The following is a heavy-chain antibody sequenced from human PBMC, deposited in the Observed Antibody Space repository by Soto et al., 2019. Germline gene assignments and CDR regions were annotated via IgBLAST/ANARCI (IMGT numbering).Heavy chain of an antibody. CDR1: GGSFSGYY. V-gene: IGHV4-34*01. Sequence: PSETLSLTCAVYGGSFSGYYWSWIRQPPGKGLEWIGEINHSGSTNYNPSLKSRITISVDTSKNQFSLKLSSVTAADTAVYYCARNGISGYDPFDYWGQGTLVTVSS. CDR3: ARNGISGYDPFDY. D-gene: IGHD5-12*01. J-gene: IGHJ4*02. CDR2: INHSGST.